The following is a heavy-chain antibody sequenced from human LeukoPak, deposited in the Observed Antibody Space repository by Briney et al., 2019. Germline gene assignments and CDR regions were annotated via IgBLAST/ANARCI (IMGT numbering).Heavy chain of an antibody. D-gene: IGHD2/OR15-2a*01. V-gene: IGHV1-3*01. J-gene: IGHJ6*02. CDR3: ARERWHCRCNDCYSVYYYGLDV. CDR1: GYSFTKYA. Sequence: GASVKVSCKASGYSFTKYAMQWVRQAPGQRLEWLGWINAGNDDTKYSQKFQGRVTITRDTSANTAYMELSSLTSDDTAVYYCARERWHCRCNDCYSVYYYGLDVWGQGTTVTVSS. CDR2: INAGNDDT.